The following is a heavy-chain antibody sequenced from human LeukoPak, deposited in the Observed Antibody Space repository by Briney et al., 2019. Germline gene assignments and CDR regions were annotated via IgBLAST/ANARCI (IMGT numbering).Heavy chain of an antibody. CDR2: IENNGRST. Sequence: GGSLRLSCEASGFTFNNYWMHWVRQAPGKGLVWVSHIENNGRSTNYADSVKGRFTISRDNTRNTLSLEMNNLRAEDTAVYYCAREKVVASQYYYYGMDVWGQGTTVTVSS. V-gene: IGHV3-74*01. D-gene: IGHD2-15*01. J-gene: IGHJ6*02. CDR1: GFTFNNYW. CDR3: AREKVVASQYYYYGMDV.